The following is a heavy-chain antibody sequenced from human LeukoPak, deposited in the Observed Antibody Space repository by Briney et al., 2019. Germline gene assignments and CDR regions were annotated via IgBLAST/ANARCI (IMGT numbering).Heavy chain of an antibody. CDR3: ARDEDVCRGGSWYSNFDF. V-gene: IGHV1-69*06. CDR2: IIPIFDTA. Sequence: GASVKVYCKASGCTFSSYASSWVRQAPGLTLDCMGGIIPIFDTANYAQNLLGRVTITADKCRSTAYMELSSLRAEDTAVYYCARDEDVCRGGSWYSNFDFWGQGTLVTVSS. J-gene: IGHJ4*02. D-gene: IGHD2-15*01. CDR1: GCTFSSYA.